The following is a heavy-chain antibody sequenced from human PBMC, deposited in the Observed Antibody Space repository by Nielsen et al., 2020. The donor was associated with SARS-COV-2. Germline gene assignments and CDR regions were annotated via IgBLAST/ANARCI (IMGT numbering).Heavy chain of an antibody. D-gene: IGHD4-17*01. CDR1: GFTVSSNY. J-gene: IGHJ4*02. V-gene: IGHV3-53*01. Sequence: GESLKISCAASGFTVSSNYMSWVRQAPGKGLEWVSVIYSGGSTYYADSVKGRFTISRDNSKNTLYLQMNSLRAEDTAVYYCARGGLGYGDYVGVAYWGQGTLVTVSS. CDR2: IYSGGST. CDR3: ARGGLGYGDYVGVAY.